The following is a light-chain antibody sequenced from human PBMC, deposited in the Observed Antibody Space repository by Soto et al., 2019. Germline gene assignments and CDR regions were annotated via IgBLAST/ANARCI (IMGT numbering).Light chain of an antibody. CDR2: EVS. Sequence: QSVLTQPASVSGSPGQSITISCTGTRTDVGGYNFVSWYQQHPGKAPKLIIYEVSNRPSGVSNRFSGSKSDNTASLIISGLQAEDEADYYCCSYVSSKAYVFGTGTKVTVL. CDR1: RTDVGGYNF. CDR3: CSYVSSKAYV. J-gene: IGLJ1*01. V-gene: IGLV2-14*01.